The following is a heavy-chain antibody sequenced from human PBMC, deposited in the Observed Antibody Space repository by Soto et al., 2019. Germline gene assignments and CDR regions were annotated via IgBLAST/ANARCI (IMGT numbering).Heavy chain of an antibody. D-gene: IGHD4-17*01. CDR3: VKHYGAVTKRPDAFYI. J-gene: IGHJ3*02. CDR1: GYSFTSYW. Sequence: GESLKISCKGSGYSFTSYWIGWVRQMPGKGLEWMGIIYPGDSDTRYSPSFQGQVTISADKSISTAYLQWSSLKASDTAMYYCVKHYGAVTKRPDAFYILGQGKIVTGSS. V-gene: IGHV5-51*01. CDR2: IYPGDSDT.